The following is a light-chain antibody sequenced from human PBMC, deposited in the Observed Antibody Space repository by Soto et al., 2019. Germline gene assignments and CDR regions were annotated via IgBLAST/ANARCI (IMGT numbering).Light chain of an antibody. J-gene: IGKJ3*01. V-gene: IGKV1-33*01. CDR3: QQYDNLPFT. CDR1: QDISNY. Sequence: DIQMTQSPSSLSASVGDRVTITCQASQDISNYLNWYQQKPGTAPKLLIYDASNLETGVPSRFSGCGSGTDFTFTISSLQPEDIATYYCQQYDNLPFTFGPETKVDIK. CDR2: DAS.